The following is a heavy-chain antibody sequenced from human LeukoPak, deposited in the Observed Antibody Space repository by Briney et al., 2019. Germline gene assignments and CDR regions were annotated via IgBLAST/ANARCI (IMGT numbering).Heavy chain of an antibody. D-gene: IGHD2-2*01. V-gene: IGHV1-69*05. CDR1: GGTFSSYA. CDR3: AREFRVGVVVPAAQSKDDY. CDR2: IIPIFGTA. J-gene: IGHJ4*02. Sequence: SVKVSCKASGGTFSSYATSWVRQAPGQGLEWMGRIIPIFGTANYAQKFQGRVTITTDESTSTAYMELSSLRSEDTAVYYCAREFRVGVVVPAAQSKDDYWGQGTLVTVSS.